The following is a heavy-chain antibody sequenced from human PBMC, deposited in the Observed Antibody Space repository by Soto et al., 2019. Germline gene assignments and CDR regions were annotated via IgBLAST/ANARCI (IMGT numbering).Heavy chain of an antibody. CDR3: ARDEIYCTNGVCYSQYYYGMDV. Sequence: EVQLVGSGGGLVKPGGSLRLSCAASGFTFSSYSMNWVRQAPGKGLEWVSSISSSSSYIYYADSVKGRFTISRDNAKNSLYLQMNSLRAEDTAVYYCARDEIYCTNGVCYSQYYYGMDVWGQGTTVTVSS. J-gene: IGHJ6*02. CDR1: GFTFSSYS. CDR2: ISSSSSYI. D-gene: IGHD2-8*01. V-gene: IGHV3-21*01.